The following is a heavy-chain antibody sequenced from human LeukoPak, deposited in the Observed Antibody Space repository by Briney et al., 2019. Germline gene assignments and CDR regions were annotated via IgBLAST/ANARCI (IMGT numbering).Heavy chain of an antibody. CDR1: GGTFSSYA. CDR3: ARGPGPLEMATTNGPFDY. V-gene: IGHV1-69*13. Sequence: EASVKVSCKASGGTFSSYAISWVRQAPGQGLEWMGGIIPIFGTANYAQKFQGRVTITADESTSTAYMELSSLRSEDTAVYYCARGPGPLEMATTNGPFDYWGQGTLVTVSS. D-gene: IGHD5-24*01. CDR2: IIPIFGTA. J-gene: IGHJ4*02.